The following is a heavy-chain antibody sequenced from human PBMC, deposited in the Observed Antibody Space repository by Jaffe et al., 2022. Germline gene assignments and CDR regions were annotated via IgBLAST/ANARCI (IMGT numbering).Heavy chain of an antibody. D-gene: IGHD1-26*01. Sequence: EVQLVESGGVVVQPGGSLRLSCAASGFTFDDYAMHWVRQAPGKGLEWVSLISWDGGSTYYADSVKGRFTISRDNSKNSLYLQMNSLRAEDTALYYCAKDYAEVGYMDVWGKGTTVTVSS. CDR2: ISWDGGST. V-gene: IGHV3-43D*04. CDR3: AKDYAEVGYMDV. CDR1: GFTFDDYA. J-gene: IGHJ6*03.